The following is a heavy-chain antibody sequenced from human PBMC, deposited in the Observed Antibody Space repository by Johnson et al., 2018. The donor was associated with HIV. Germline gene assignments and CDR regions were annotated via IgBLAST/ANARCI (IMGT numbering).Heavy chain of an antibody. V-gene: IGHV3-23*04. D-gene: IGHD6-13*01. Sequence: VQLVESGGGLVKPGGSLRLSCAASGFTFISYAMSWVRQAPGKGLEWVSAISSSGSTIYYADSVQGRSTISRDNSKNTLYLQMNSLRAEDTAVYYCATDVAAAGQWVAFDIWGQGTMVTVSS. J-gene: IGHJ3*02. CDR1: GFTFISYA. CDR3: ATDVAAAGQWVAFDI. CDR2: ISSSGSTI.